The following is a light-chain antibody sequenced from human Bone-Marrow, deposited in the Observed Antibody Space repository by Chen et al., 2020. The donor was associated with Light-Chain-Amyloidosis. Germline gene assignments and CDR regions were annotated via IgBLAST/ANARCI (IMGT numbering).Light chain of an antibody. CDR3: QQRSNWPLSIT. V-gene: IGKV3-11*01. J-gene: IGKJ5*01. Sequence: EVVLTQSPATPSLSPGERATLSCRASQGIGTFLAWYQQKPGQAPRLLIYDASNRATGIPPRFSGSGSGTDFTLTIISLEPEDFAVYYCQQRSNWPLSITFGQGTRLEIQ. CDR1: QGIGTF. CDR2: DAS.